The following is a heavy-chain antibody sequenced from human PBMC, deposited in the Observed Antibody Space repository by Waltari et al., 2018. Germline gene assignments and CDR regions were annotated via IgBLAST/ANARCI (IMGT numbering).Heavy chain of an antibody. CDR3: ARSIAAAGQYYFDY. V-gene: IGHV1-69*13. Sequence: QVQLVQSGAEVKKPGSSVKVSCKASGGTFSSYAISWVRQAPGQGLEWMGRIIPIFGTANYAQKFQGRVTITAGKSTSTAYMELSSLRSEDTAVYYCARSIAAAGQYYFDYWGQGTLVTVSS. CDR1: GGTFSSYA. D-gene: IGHD6-13*01. CDR2: IIPIFGTA. J-gene: IGHJ4*02.